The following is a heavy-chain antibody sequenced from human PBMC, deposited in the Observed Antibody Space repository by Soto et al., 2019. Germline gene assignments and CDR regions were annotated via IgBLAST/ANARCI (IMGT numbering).Heavy chain of an antibody. D-gene: IGHD6-13*01. CDR2: IIPILGIA. J-gene: IGHJ4*02. CDR3: ARDLARSYSSRWYGDHFDY. CDR1: GGTFSSYT. Sequence: QVQLVQSGAEVKKPGSSVKVSCKASGGTFSSYTIRWVRQAPGQGLEWMGRIIPILGIANYAQKFQGRVTITADKATSTAYMELSSLRSEDTAVYYCARDLARSYSSRWYGDHFDYWGQGTLVTVSS. V-gene: IGHV1-69*08.